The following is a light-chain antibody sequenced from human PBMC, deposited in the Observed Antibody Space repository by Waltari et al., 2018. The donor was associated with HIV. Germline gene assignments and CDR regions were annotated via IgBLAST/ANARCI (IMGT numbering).Light chain of an antibody. CDR2: RNN. CDR3: AAWDDSLRGV. CDR1: NSNIGNNY. J-gene: IGLJ3*02. Sequence: QSMLTQPPSASGTPGQRVTISCSGSNSNIGNNYVSWYQQFPGLAPKPPIYRNNQRPSGVSDRFSGSKSGTSASLAISGLRSEDEADYYCAAWDDSLRGVFGGGTRLTVL. V-gene: IGLV1-47*01.